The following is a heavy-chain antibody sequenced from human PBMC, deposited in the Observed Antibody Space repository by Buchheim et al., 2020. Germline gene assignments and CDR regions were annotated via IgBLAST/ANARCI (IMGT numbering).Heavy chain of an antibody. CDR3: ARGQYYYDIDY. Sequence: EVQLVESGGGLVQPGGSLRLFCAASGFTFSSYSMNWVRQAPGKGLEWVSYISSSSSTIYYADSVKGRFTISRDNAKNSLYLQMNTLRAEDTAVYYCARGQYYYDIDYWGQGTL. CDR1: GFTFSSYS. V-gene: IGHV3-48*01. D-gene: IGHD3-22*01. J-gene: IGHJ4*02. CDR2: ISSSSSTI.